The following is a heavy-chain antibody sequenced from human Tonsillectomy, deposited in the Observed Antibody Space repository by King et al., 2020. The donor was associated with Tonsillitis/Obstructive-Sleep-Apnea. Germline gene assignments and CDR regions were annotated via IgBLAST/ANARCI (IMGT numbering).Heavy chain of an antibody. D-gene: IGHD3-22*01. CDR1: GGSISSYY. Sequence: QMQLQESGPGLVKPSETLSLTCTVSGGSISSYYWSWIRQPPGKGLDWIGYIYYSGSTNYSPSLKSRVTISVDTSKNQFSLKLSSVTAADTAVYYCARVYSSGYNFDCWGQGTLVTVSS. CDR3: ARVYSSGYNFDC. J-gene: IGHJ4*02. CDR2: IYYSGST. V-gene: IGHV4-59*01.